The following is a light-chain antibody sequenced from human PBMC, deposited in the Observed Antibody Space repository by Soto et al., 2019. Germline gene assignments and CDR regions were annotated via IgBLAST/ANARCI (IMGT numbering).Light chain of an antibody. CDR2: AAS. J-gene: IGKJ3*01. V-gene: IGKV1-39*01. CDR1: QSISSY. CDR3: QQSYSTLLFT. Sequence: DIQMTQSPSSLSASVGDRVTITCRASQSISSYLNWYQQKPGKAPKLLIYAASSLQSGVPSRFSGSGSGTDLTLTISSLQPEDFATYYCQQSYSTLLFTFGPGTKVYIK.